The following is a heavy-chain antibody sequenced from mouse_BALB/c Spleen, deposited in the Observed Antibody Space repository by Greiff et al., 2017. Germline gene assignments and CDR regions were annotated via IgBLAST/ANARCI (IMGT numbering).Heavy chain of an antibody. V-gene: IGHV5-12-2*01. D-gene: IGHD2-1*01. CDR2: ISNGGGST. CDR1: GFTFSSYT. J-gene: IGHJ4*01. Sequence: VQLKESGGGLVQPGGSRKLSCAASGFTFSSYTMSWVRQTPEKRLEWVAYISNGGGSTYYPDTVKGRFTISRDNAKNTLYLQMSSLKSEDTAMYYCARQGGNYGYYAMDYWGQGTSVTVSS. CDR3: ARQGGNYGYYAMDY.